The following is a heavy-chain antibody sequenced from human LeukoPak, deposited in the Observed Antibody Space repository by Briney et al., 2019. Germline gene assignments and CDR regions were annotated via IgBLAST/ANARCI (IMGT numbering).Heavy chain of an antibody. CDR1: GGSISSFY. Sequence: PSETLSLTCTVSGGSISSFYWSWIRQPPGKGLEWIGYIYHSGSAKYNPSLKSRVTISVDTSKNQFSLKLSSVTAADTAVYYCARQPVGMSTIAAIDYWGQGTLVTVSS. CDR3: ARQPVGMSTIAAIDY. CDR2: IYHSGSA. V-gene: IGHV4-59*01. J-gene: IGHJ4*02. D-gene: IGHD5-24*01.